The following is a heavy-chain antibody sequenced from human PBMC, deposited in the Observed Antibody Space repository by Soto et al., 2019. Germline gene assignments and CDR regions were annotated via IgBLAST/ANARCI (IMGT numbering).Heavy chain of an antibody. CDR1: RYTFARCG. CDR3: AKNGQPPYYYYGLDV. D-gene: IGHD2-8*01. V-gene: IGHV1-18*01. CDR2: ISGYNGDT. J-gene: IGHJ6*01. Sequence: GASVKVSCKASRYTFARCGLRWVRQAPGQGLEWMGWISGYNGDTNYAQKFQDRVSMTIDTSTGTAYMELRSLTSDDTAIYYCAKNGQPPYYYYGLDVWGQGTEVSVSS.